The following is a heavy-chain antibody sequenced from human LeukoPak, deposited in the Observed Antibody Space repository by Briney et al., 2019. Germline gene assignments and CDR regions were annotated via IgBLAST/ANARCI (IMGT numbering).Heavy chain of an antibody. J-gene: IGHJ4*02. V-gene: IGHV1-24*01. D-gene: IGHD2-8*01. CDR3: ATGGSGVCLDY. CDR1: GYTPTELS. Sequence: ASVKVSCKVSGYTPTELSMQWVRQAPGKGLEWMGGFDPEDGETIYAQKFQGRVTMTEDTSTATAYMELSSLRSEDTAVYYCATGGSGVCLDYWGQGTLVTVSS. CDR2: FDPEDGET.